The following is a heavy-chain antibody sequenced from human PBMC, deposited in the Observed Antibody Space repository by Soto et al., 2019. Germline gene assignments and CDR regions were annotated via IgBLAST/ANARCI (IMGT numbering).Heavy chain of an antibody. CDR2: INHSGST. J-gene: IGHJ5*02. D-gene: IGHD3-16*02. V-gene: IGHV4-34*01. Sequence: PSETMSLTCAVYGGYFSGYYWSWVRQPPGKGLEWIGEINHSGSTNYNPSLKSRVTISVDTSKNQFSLKLSSVTAADTAVYYCARGRGVWGSYHYNWFDPWGQGTLVTVSS. CDR1: GGYFSGYY. CDR3: ARGRGVWGSYHYNWFDP.